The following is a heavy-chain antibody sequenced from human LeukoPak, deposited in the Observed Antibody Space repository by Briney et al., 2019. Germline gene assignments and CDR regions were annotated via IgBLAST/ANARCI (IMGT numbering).Heavy chain of an antibody. CDR2: ISAYNGNT. D-gene: IGHD3-10*01. Sequence: GASVEVSCKASGYTFTSYGISWVRQAPGQGLEWMGWISAYNGNTNYAQKLQGRVTMTTDTSTSTAYMELRSLRSDDTAVYYCARDVWFGEFSYLSLVSYYYYGMDVWGQGTTVTVSS. CDR3: ARDVWFGEFSYLSLVSYYYYGMDV. J-gene: IGHJ6*02. V-gene: IGHV1-18*01. CDR1: GYTFTSYG.